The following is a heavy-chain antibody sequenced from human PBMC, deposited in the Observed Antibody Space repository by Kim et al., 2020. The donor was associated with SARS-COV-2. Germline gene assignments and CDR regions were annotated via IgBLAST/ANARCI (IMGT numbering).Heavy chain of an antibody. J-gene: IGHJ5*02. CDR2: IYYTGSA. CDR1: GGSITSDY. V-gene: IGHV4-59*12. CDR3: SRGSVDIRFVP. D-gene: IGHD5-12*01. Sequence: SETLSLTCTVSGGSITSDYWSWIRQPPGKGLEWIGHIYYTGSANYHPSLKSRVTMSVDTSKNQFTLKLTSVTAADTAVDYCSRGSVDIRFVPWCQGILVT.